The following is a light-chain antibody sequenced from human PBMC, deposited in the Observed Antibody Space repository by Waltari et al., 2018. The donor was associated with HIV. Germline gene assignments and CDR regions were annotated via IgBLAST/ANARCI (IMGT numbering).Light chain of an antibody. CDR2: GVT. CDR3: SSYSTSGFLL. V-gene: IGLV2-14*01. J-gene: IGLJ3*02. CDR1: TSDIALNIP. Sequence: QSALPPPASLSGSPGQSVTITCSGLTSDIALNIPFPCYQQHPGKFPKLVIFGVTNRASEISDRFSGSRSGDTASLIISGLQSEDEAHYYCSSYSTSGFLLFGGGTKLTVL.